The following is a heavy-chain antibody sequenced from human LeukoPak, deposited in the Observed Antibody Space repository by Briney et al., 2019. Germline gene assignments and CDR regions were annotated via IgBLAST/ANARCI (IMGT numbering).Heavy chain of an antibody. J-gene: IGHJ5*02. CDR3: ASGWSQGYCRSTRCYSWWFDP. D-gene: IGHD2-2*01. CDR2: IDYSGSA. CDR1: GGSISSGGYY. Sequence: SQTLSRTCTVSGGSISSGGYYWSWIRQHPGRGLEWIGYIDYSGSAYYNPSLKSRVTISVDTSKNKFSLKLSSVTAADTAVYYCASGWSQGYCRSTRCYSWWFDPWGQGTLVTVSS. V-gene: IGHV4-31*03.